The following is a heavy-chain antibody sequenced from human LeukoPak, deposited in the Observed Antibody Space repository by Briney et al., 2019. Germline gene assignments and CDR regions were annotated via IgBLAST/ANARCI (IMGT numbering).Heavy chain of an antibody. V-gene: IGHV3-7*01. D-gene: IGHD3-3*01. CDR1: GFTFSSYW. CDR2: IKQDGSEK. Sequence: GGSLRLSCSASGFTFSSYWMSWVRQAPGKGLEWVANIKQDGSEKYYVDSVKGRFTISRDNSKNTLYLQMGSLRAEDMAVYYCARELGPYDFWSGYYDYWGQGTLVTVSS. J-gene: IGHJ4*02. CDR3: ARELGPYDFWSGYYDY.